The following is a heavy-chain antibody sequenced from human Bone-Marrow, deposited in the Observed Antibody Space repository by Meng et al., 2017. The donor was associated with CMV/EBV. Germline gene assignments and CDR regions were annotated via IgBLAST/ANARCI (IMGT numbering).Heavy chain of an antibody. D-gene: IGHD2-21*02. CDR1: GYTVSTYF. CDR3: TRVGDSGFGLDY. J-gene: IGHJ4*02. CDR2: LNPYSGDT. V-gene: IGHV1-2*02. Sequence: QVQLVQSGAEVKKPGASVKVSCKASGYTVSTYFIHWFRQAPGQGLQWMGWLNPYSGDTHFAQKFPGRVTMTSDTSTNAVYMDLSSLSYDDTAIYFCTRVGDSGFGLDYWGQGTLVTVSS.